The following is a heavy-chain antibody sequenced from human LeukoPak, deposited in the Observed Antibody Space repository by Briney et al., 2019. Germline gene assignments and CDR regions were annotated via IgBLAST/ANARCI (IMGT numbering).Heavy chain of an antibody. CDR3: ARDLELVWQWLPTGSAHYFDY. D-gene: IGHD6-19*01. V-gene: IGHV4-39*07. J-gene: IGHJ4*02. CDR2: IYYSGST. CDR1: GGSISSSSYY. Sequence: PSETLSLTCTVSGGSISSSSYYWGWIRQPPGKGLEWIGSIYYSGSTYYNPSLKSRVTISVDTSKNQFSLKLSSVTAADTAVYYCARDLELVWQWLPTGSAHYFDYWGQGTLVTVSS.